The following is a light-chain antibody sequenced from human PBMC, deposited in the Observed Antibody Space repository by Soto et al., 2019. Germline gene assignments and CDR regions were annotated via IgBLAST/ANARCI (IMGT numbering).Light chain of an antibody. V-gene: IGKV3-15*01. CDR3: QQYNKWPPIT. Sequence: EIVMTQSPATLSVSPEERATLSCRASQSVSSKLAWYQQKPGQAPRLLIYGASTRATGIPVRFSGSGSGTEFTLTISSLQSEDFAVYYCQQYNKWPPITFGQGTRLEI. CDR1: QSVSSK. J-gene: IGKJ5*01. CDR2: GAS.